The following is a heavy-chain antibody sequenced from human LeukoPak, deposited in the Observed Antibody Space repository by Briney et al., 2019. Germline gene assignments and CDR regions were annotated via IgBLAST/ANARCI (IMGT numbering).Heavy chain of an antibody. CDR2: IWYDGSNK. CDR1: GFTFSSCG. D-gene: IGHD2-2*02. V-gene: IGHV3-33*01. Sequence: GRSLRLSCAASGFTFSSCGMHWVRQAPGKGLEWVAVIWYDGSNKYYADSVKGRFTISRDNSKNTLYLQMNSLRAEDTAVYYCARAKGYCSSTSCYTFDPWGQGTLVTVSS. CDR3: ARAKGYCSSTSCYTFDP. J-gene: IGHJ5*02.